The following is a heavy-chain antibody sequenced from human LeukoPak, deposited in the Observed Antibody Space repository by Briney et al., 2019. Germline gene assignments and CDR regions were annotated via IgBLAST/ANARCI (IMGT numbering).Heavy chain of an antibody. CDR2: ITTSSSYI. V-gene: IGHV3-21*01. CDR1: GFTFSSYS. CDR3: ARVLLGGSGSYLDAFDI. J-gene: IGHJ3*02. Sequence: GGSLRLSCAASGFTFSSYSMNWVCQAPGKGLEWVSSITTSSSYIHYADSVKGRFTISRDNAKNSLYLQMNSLRAEDTAVYYCARVLLGGSGSYLDAFDIRGQRTMVTVSS. D-gene: IGHD3-10*01.